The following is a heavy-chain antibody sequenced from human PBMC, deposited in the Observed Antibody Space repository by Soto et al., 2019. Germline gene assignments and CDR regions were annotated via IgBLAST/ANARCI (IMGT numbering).Heavy chain of an antibody. D-gene: IGHD6-6*01. Sequence: ASVKVSCKASGYTFTGYYMHWVRQAPGQGLEWMGWINPNSGGTNYAQKFQGRVTMTRDTSIITAYMELSRLRSDDTAVYYCARVGGAAHDAFDIWGQGTMVTVSS. J-gene: IGHJ3*02. V-gene: IGHV1-2*02. CDR3: ARVGGAAHDAFDI. CDR2: INPNSGGT. CDR1: GYTFTGYY.